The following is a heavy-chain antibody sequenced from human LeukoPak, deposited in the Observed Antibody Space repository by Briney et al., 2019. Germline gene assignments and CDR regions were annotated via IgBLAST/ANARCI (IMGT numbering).Heavy chain of an antibody. Sequence: GGSLRLSCAASGFTFSSYGMNWVRQAPGKGLEGVSYISSSGSTRYFADSVKGRFTISRDNAENSLYLQMNSLRAEDTAVYYCARESREMATLIDYWGQGTLVTVSS. CDR1: GFTFSSYG. V-gene: IGHV3-48*04. CDR2: ISSSGSTR. J-gene: IGHJ4*02. D-gene: IGHD5-24*01. CDR3: ARESREMATLIDY.